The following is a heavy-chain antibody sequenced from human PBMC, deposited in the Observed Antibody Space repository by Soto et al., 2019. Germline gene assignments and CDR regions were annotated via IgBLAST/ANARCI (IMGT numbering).Heavy chain of an antibody. D-gene: IGHD4-17*01. V-gene: IGHV1-2*02. CDR1: GYTFTGYY. CDR3: ARVGLYGDPTYFDY. CDR2: INPNSGRT. Sequence: QVQLVQSGAEVKKPGASVKVSCKASGYTFTGYYMHWVRQAPGQGLEWMGWINPNSGRTNYAQKFQGMVTMTRNTPTSTAYMELSRLRSDDTAVYYCARVGLYGDPTYFDYWGQGTLVTVSS. J-gene: IGHJ4*02.